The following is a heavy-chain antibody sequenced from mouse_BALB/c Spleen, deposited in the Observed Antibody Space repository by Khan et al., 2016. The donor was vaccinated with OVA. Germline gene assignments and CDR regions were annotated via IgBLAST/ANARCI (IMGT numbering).Heavy chain of an antibody. CDR1: GYAFTNYW. V-gene: IGHV1-80*01. CDR2: IFPDYGST. D-gene: IGHD1-1*01. Sequence: QVQLKESGAELVRPGSSMKISCKASGYAFTNYWMNWVRQGPGRGLEWIRQIFPDYGSTNYNGKFKDRATLTADKSSSQSYMQLSSLTSEDSAVYSCGRSGYYFFAYWGQGTLVTVSA. J-gene: IGHJ3*01. CDR3: GRSGYYFFAY.